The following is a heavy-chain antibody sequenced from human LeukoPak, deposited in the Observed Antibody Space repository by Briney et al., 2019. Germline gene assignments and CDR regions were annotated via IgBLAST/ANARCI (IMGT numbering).Heavy chain of an antibody. CDR2: IYYSGST. J-gene: IGHJ4*02. D-gene: IGHD3-22*01. Sequence: SETLSLTCTVSGGSISSYYWSWIRQPPGKGLEWIGYIYYSGSTNYNPSLKSRVTISVDTSKNQFSLKLSSVTAADTAVYYCARDGTNYYDSSGNHYFDYWGQGTLVTVSS. CDR3: ARDGTNYYDSSGNHYFDY. CDR1: GGSISSYY. V-gene: IGHV4-59*01.